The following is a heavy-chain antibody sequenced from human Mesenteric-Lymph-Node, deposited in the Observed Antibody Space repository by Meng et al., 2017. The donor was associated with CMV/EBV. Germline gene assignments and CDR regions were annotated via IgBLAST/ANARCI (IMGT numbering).Heavy chain of an antibody. CDR3: AKDYDFWSGYYLRVGAYYYYGMDV. CDR1: GFTFSSYA. D-gene: IGHD3-3*01. V-gene: IGHV3-30-3*01. CDR2: ISYDGSNK. Sequence: GESLKISCAASGFTFSSYAMHWVRQAPGKGLEWVAVISYDGSNKYYADSVKGRFTISRDNSKNTLYLQMNSLRAEDTAVYYCAKDYDFWSGYYLRVGAYYYYGMDVWGQGTTVTVSS. J-gene: IGHJ6*02.